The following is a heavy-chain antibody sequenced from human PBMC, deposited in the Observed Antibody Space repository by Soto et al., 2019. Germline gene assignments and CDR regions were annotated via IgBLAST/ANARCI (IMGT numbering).Heavy chain of an antibody. CDR1: GFTFDDYA. V-gene: IGHV3-9*01. Sequence: LRLSCAASGFTFDDYAMHWVRQAPGKGLERVSGISWNSDSIGYADSVKGRFTISRDNAKKSLYLQMNSLRAEDTALYYCASGRGYDILTGYYPYFDYWGQGTLVTVSS. CDR3: ASGRGYDILTGYYPYFDY. D-gene: IGHD3-9*01. CDR2: ISWNSDSI. J-gene: IGHJ4*02.